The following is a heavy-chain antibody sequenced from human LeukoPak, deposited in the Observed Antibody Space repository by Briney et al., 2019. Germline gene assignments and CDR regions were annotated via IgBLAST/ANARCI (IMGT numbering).Heavy chain of an antibody. V-gene: IGHV3-7*01. J-gene: IGHJ6*02. CDR2: INQDGSDK. Sequence: GGSLRLSCAASGFSLSNYWMSWVRQAPGKGLEGVANINQDGSDKYYVDSVMGRFTISKDNAKNSVYLQMNSLRPEDTAIYYCAWYGVTHGLDVWGQGTTVTVSS. CDR1: GFSLSNYW. D-gene: IGHD3-10*01. CDR3: AWYGVTHGLDV.